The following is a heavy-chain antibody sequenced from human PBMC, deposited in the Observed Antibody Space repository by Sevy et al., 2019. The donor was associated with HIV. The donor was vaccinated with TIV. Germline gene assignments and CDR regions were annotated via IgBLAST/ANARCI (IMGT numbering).Heavy chain of an antibody. V-gene: IGHV3-11*01. CDR2: ISGSGDAI. D-gene: IGHD3-22*01. CDR1: GFTLSDYY. CDR3: AKDQGESSGYYPLGAFDI. J-gene: IGHJ3*02. Sequence: GGSLRLSCAGSGFTLSDYYMSWIRQAPGKGLQWISYISGSGDAIYYADSVKGRFTISRDNAKNSVYLQMNSLRAEDTAVYYCAKDQGESSGYYPLGAFDIWGQGTVVTVSS.